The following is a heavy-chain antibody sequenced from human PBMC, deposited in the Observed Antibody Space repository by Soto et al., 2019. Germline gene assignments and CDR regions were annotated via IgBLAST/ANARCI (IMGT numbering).Heavy chain of an antibody. V-gene: IGHV3-74*01. CDR3: ARGGPYTINPPDH. CDR2: MDSDGTNR. D-gene: IGHD2-2*02. J-gene: IGHJ5*02. CDR1: GFTFSGYW. Sequence: GGSLRLSCAASGFTFSGYWMYWVRQGPGKGLVWVSRMDSDGTNRHYADPVKGRFTISRDNAKNTLYLQMNSLRADETAVYYCARGGPYTINPPDHWGQGTLVTVSS.